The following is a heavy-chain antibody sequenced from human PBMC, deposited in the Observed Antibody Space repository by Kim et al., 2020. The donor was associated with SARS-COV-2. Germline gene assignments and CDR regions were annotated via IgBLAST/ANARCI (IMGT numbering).Heavy chain of an antibody. CDR2: IYYSGST. V-gene: IGHV4-39*07. Sequence: SETLSLTCTVSGGSISSSSYYWGWIRQPPGKGLEWIGSIYYSGSTYYNPSLKSRVTISVDTSKNQFSLKLSSVTAADTAVYYCAREDTAMVRFNWGQGTLVTVSS. CDR3: AREDTAMVRFN. J-gene: IGHJ4*02. CDR1: GGSISSSSYY. D-gene: IGHD5-18*01.